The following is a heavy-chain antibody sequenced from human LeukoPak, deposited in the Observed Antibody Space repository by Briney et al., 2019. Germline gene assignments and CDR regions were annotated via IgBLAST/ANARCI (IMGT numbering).Heavy chain of an antibody. J-gene: IGHJ3*02. D-gene: IGHD4-17*01. CDR3: ARVDTVTTDAFDI. CDR1: GGSICSSSYY. V-gene: IGHV4-39*07. Sequence: PSETLSLTCTVSGGSICSSSYYWGWIRQPPGKGLEWIGSIYYSGSTYYNPSLKSRVTISVDTSKNQFSLKLSSVTAADTAVYYCARVDTVTTDAFDIWGQGTMVTVSS. CDR2: IYYSGST.